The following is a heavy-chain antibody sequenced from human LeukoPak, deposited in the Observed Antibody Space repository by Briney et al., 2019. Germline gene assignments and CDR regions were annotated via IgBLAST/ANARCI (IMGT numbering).Heavy chain of an antibody. CDR3: ATDDKYAPSS. J-gene: IGHJ5*02. D-gene: IGHD2-2*01. V-gene: IGHV3-74*01. CDR2: IINDGSYT. CDR1: GFTFSSYA. Sequence: GGSLRLSCAVSGFTFSSYAMSWVRQAPGKGLMWVSHIINDGSYTTYADSVKGRFTISRDNAKNTVYLQMNSLRAEDTAVYYCATDDKYAPSSWGQGTLVTVSS.